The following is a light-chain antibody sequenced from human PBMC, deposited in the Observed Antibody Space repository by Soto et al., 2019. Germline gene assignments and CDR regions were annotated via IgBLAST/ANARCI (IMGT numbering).Light chain of an antibody. CDR1: TGAVTSGYY. CDR3: LLFYGDGVV. CDR2: STT. V-gene: IGLV7-43*01. Sequence: QAVVTQEPSLTVSPGGTVTLTCASSTGAVTSGYYPNWFQQRPGQPPRALIYSTTYKHPWTPARFSGSLVGGKAALTLSGAQPEVEAEYYCLLFYGDGVVFGGGTKLTVL. J-gene: IGLJ2*01.